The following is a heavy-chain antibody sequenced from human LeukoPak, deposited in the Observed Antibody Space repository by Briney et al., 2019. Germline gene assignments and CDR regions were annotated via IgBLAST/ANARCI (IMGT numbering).Heavy chain of an antibody. J-gene: IGHJ5*02. CDR1: GFTFSSYS. Sequence: GGSLRLSCAASGFTFSSYSMNWVRQAPGKGLEWVSSISSSSSYIYYADSVKGRFTISRDNAKNSLYLQMNSLRAEDTAVYYCARPIWFGDPTYNWFDPWGQGTLVTVSS. D-gene: IGHD3-10*01. V-gene: IGHV3-21*01. CDR3: ARPIWFGDPTYNWFDP. CDR2: ISSSSSYI.